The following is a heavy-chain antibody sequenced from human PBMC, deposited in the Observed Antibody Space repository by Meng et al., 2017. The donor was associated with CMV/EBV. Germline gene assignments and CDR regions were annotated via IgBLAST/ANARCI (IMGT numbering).Heavy chain of an antibody. CDR3: ARDPNLWSGMDV. D-gene: IGHD3-10*01. CDR2: IYYGGST. CDR1: GGSISSYY. V-gene: IGHV4-59*01. Sequence: GSLRLSCTVSGGSISSYYWSWIRQPPGKGLEWIGYIYYGGSTNYNPSLKSRVTISVDTSKNQFSLKLSSVTAADTAVYYCARDPNLWSGMDVWGQGTTVTVSS. J-gene: IGHJ6*02.